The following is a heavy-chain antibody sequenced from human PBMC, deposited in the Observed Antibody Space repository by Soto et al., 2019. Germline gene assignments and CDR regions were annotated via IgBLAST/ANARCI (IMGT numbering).Heavy chain of an antibody. CDR2: IITIIGLA. J-gene: IGHJ3*02. D-gene: IGHD5-12*01. V-gene: IGHV1-69*02. CDR3: AGPGGYDHYAFDI. Sequence: SVKVSCKASGGTFSSYTISWVRQAPGQGLEWMGRIITIIGLANYAQKFQGRVTITTDKSTSTAYMELSSLRSEDTALYYCAGPGGYDHYAFDIWGQGTMVTVSS. CDR1: GGTFSSYT.